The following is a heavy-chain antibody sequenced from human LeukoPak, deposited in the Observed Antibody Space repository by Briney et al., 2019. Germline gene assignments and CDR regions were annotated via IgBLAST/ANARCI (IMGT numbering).Heavy chain of an antibody. CDR1: GYTFIGYY. V-gene: IGHV1-2*06. D-gene: IGHD3-22*01. CDR3: ARDRLEGNYYDSSGYQTFDY. Sequence: GASVKVSCKASGYTFIGYYMHWVRQAPGQGREWMGRINPNSGGTNYAQKFQGTVTMTRDTSISTAYMELSRLRYDDTAVYYCARDRLEGNYYDSSGYQTFDYWGQGTLVTVSS. CDR2: INPNSGGT. J-gene: IGHJ4*02.